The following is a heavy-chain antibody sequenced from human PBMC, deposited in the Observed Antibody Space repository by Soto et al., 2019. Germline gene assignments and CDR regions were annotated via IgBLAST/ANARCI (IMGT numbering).Heavy chain of an antibody. J-gene: IGHJ4*02. V-gene: IGHV3-11*04. CDR1: GFTFSDYY. D-gene: IGHD6-19*01. CDR2: ISGSGSTM. Sequence: GGSLRLSCAASGFTFSDYYMNWIRQAPGKGLEWVSYISGSGSTMYYAGSVKGRFTISRDNAKNSLYLQMNSLRAEDTAVYYCARRTGYSSALDYWGQGTLVTVSS. CDR3: ARRTGYSSALDY.